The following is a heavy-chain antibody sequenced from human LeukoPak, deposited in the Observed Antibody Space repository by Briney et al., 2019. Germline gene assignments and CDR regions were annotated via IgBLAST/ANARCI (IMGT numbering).Heavy chain of an antibody. Sequence: GGSLRLSCAASGFTFSSYGMHWVRQAPGKGLEWVAVISYDGSNKYYADSVKGRFTISRDNSKNTLYLQMNSLRAEDTAVYYCVYNWNDGWGQGTLVTVSS. J-gene: IGHJ5*02. CDR2: ISYDGSNK. CDR1: GFTFSSYG. V-gene: IGHV3-30*03. CDR3: VYNWNDG.